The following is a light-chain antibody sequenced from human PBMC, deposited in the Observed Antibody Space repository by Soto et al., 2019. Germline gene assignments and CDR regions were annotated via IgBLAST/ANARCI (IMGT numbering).Light chain of an antibody. V-gene: IGKV3-20*01. CDR2: GAS. CDR3: QXYISSPLT. J-gene: IGKJ1*01. Sequence: EIVLTQSPGTLSLSPGERATLSCRASQSVSSSYLAWYQQKPGQAPRIVIYGASSRATGIPDRFSASGSGTDFTLTISRLEPEDFAVYYCQXYISSPLTXGQGTKVDI. CDR1: QSVSSSY.